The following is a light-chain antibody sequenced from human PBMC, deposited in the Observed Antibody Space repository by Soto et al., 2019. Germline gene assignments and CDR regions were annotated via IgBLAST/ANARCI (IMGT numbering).Light chain of an antibody. CDR2: EVS. J-gene: IGLJ1*01. CDR3: SSYAGSNNWN. Sequence: QSVLTQLPSASGSPGQSVTISCTGTSSDVGGYNYVSWYQQHPGKAPKLMIYEVSKRPSGVPDRFSGSKSGNTASLTVSGLQAEDEADYYCSSYAGSNNWNFGTGTKLTVL. V-gene: IGLV2-8*01. CDR1: SSDVGGYNY.